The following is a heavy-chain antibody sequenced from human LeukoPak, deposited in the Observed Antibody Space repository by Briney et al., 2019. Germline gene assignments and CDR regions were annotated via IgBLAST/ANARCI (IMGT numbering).Heavy chain of an antibody. J-gene: IGHJ4*02. D-gene: IGHD3-22*01. V-gene: IGHV3-11*01. CDR3: ARQLHYDSSGYLGH. Sequence: GGSLRLSCAASGFTFSDYYMSWIRQAPGKGLEWVSYISSSGSTIYYADSVKGRFTISRDNAKNSLYLQMNSLRAEDTAVYYCARQLHYDSSGYLGHWGQGTLVTVSS. CDR2: ISSSGSTI. CDR1: GFTFSDYY.